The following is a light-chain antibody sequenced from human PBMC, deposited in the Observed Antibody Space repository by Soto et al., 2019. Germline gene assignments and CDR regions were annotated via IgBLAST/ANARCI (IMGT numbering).Light chain of an antibody. CDR3: HQYGGSPQGT. CDR1: QTVSGTF. V-gene: IGKV3-20*01. Sequence: EIVLTQSPGTLSLSPGERATLSCRAGQTVSGTFLAWYQQRPGQPPRLLIYGASNRATGIPDRFTGSGSGTEFTLTISRLEPEDFAVYYGHQYGGSPQGTVGRRTKVVVK. CDR2: GAS. J-gene: IGKJ1*01.